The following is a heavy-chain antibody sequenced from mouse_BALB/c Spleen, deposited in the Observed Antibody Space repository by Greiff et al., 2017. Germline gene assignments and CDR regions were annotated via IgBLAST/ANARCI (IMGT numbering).Heavy chain of an antibody. CDR2: ISSGGSYT. D-gene: IGHD3-1*01. CDR3: ARDRRDRDGFAY. V-gene: IGHV5-9-4*01. CDR1: GFTFSSYA. J-gene: IGHJ3*01. Sequence: EVKVVESGGGLVKPGGSLKLSCAASGFTFSSYAMSWVRQSPEKRLEWVSEISSGGSYTYYPDTVTGRFTISRDNAKTTLYLEMSSLRSEDTAMYYCARDRRDRDGFAYWGQGALVTVSA.